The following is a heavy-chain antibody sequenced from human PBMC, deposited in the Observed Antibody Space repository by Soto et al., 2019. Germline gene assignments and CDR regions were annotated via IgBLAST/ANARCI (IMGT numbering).Heavy chain of an antibody. CDR2: IIPIFGTA. V-gene: IGHV1-69*13. CDR3: APSLVELATTYDYYEMDV. J-gene: IGHJ6*02. D-gene: IGHD5-12*01. CDR1: GGTFSSYA. Sequence: SVKVSCKGSGGTFSSYAISWVRQAPGQGCEWMGGIIPIFGTANYAQKFQGRVTITADESTSTAYMELSRMRSEDTTVYYSAPSLVELATTYDYYEMDVWDHETTVTVSS.